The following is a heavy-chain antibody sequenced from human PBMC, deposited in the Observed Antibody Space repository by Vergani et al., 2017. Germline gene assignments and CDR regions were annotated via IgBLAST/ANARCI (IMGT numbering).Heavy chain of an antibody. J-gene: IGHJ4*02. V-gene: IGHV4-39*01. Sequence: QLQLQESGPGLVKPSETLSLTCTVSGGSISSSSYYWGWIRQPPGKGLEWIGSIYYSGSTYYNPSLKSRLTISVDTSKNQFSLKLSSVTAAETAVYYCARPTRDGYNTVGHWGQGTLVTVSS. CDR1: GGSISSSSYY. D-gene: IGHD5-24*01. CDR3: ARPTRDGYNTVGH. CDR2: IYYSGST.